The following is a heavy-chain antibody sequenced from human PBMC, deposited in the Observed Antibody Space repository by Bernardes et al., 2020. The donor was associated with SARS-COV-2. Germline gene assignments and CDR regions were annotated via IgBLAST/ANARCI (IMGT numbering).Heavy chain of an antibody. D-gene: IGHD3-22*01. CDR3: ASTPVTMILVVITYYYFDL. Sequence: SETLSLTCTVSGGSISSGSYYWSWIRQPAGKGLEWIGRIYTSGSTNYNPSLKSRVTISVDTSKNQFSLQLTSVTAADTAMYYCASTPVTMILVVITYYYFDLWGRGTLVTVSS. CDR1: GGSISSGSYY. J-gene: IGHJ2*01. V-gene: IGHV4-61*02. CDR2: IYTSGST.